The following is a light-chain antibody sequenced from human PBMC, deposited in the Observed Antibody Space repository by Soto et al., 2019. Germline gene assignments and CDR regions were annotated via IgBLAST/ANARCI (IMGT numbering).Light chain of an antibody. CDR1: QSVSSY. CDR3: QQRRNWPPYT. CDR2: DAS. Sequence: EIVLTQSPATLSLSPGERATLSCRASQSVSSYLAWYQQKPGQAPRLLIYDASNRATGIPARFSGSGSGTDVTLTISSLEHEDFAAYYCQQRRNWPPYTFGQGTKLEIK. J-gene: IGKJ2*01. V-gene: IGKV3-11*01.